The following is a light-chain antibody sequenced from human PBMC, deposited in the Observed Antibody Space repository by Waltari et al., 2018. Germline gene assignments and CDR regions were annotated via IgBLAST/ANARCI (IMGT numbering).Light chain of an antibody. Sequence: QSALTQPASVSGSPGQSITISCTGTSSDVGSYNLVPWYQQHPGKAPNLMIYEVSKRPSGVSNRFSGSKSGNTASLTISGLQAEDEADYYCCSYAGSSTHVFGTGTKVTVL. CDR2: EVS. CDR1: SSDVGSYNL. CDR3: CSYAGSSTHV. V-gene: IGLV2-23*02. J-gene: IGLJ1*01.